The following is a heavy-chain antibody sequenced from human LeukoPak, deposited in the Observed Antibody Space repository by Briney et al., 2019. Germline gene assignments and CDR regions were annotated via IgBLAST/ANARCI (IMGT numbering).Heavy chain of an antibody. J-gene: IGHJ6*02. D-gene: IGHD5-12*01. CDR1: GYTFTGYY. CDR2: INPNSGGT. CDR3: SRGDLVTPYYYYALDV. V-gene: IGHV1-2*02. Sequence: ASVKVSRKASGYTFTGYYMHWVRQAPGQGLEWMGWINPNSGGTNYAQKFQGRVTMTRDTSISTAYMELSRLRSDDTAVYYCSRGDLVTPYYYYALDVWGQGTMVIVSS.